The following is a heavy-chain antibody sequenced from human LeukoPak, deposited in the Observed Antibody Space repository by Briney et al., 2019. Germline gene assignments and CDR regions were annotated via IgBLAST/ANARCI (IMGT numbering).Heavy chain of an antibody. CDR1: GFTFDDYA. CDR2: INWNGGST. J-gene: IGHJ4*02. CDR3: ARDRSVGVPDY. Sequence: GGSLRLSCAASGFTFDDYAMHWVRRAPGKGLEWVSGINWNGGSTGYADSVKGRFTISRDNAKNSLYLQMNSLRAEDTALYYCARDRSVGVPDYWGQGTLVTVSS. D-gene: IGHD1-26*01. V-gene: IGHV3-20*04.